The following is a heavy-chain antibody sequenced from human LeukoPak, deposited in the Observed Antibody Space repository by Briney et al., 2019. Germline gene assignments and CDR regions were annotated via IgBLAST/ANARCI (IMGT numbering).Heavy chain of an antibody. Sequence: GGSLRLSCVASGFTFSSYAMSWVRQAPGKGLEWVSAISGSGGSTYYADSVKGRFTISRDNSKNTLYLQMNSLRAEDTAVYYCARPPDYYYYGMDVWGQGTTVTVSS. CDR2: ISGSGGST. CDR1: GFTFSSYA. V-gene: IGHV3-23*01. CDR3: ARPPDYYYYGMDV. J-gene: IGHJ6*02.